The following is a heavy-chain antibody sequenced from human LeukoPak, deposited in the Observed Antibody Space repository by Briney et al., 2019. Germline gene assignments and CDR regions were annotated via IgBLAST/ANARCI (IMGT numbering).Heavy chain of an antibody. Sequence: PGGSLRLSCAASGFTFSSYWMHWVRQAPGKGLVWVSRINSDGSSTGYADSVKGRFTISRDNAKNTLYLQMNSLRAEDTAVYYCARDSIVGATPFDYWGQGTLVTVSS. CDR3: ARDSIVGATPFDY. CDR1: GFTFSSYW. V-gene: IGHV3-74*01. D-gene: IGHD1-26*01. J-gene: IGHJ4*02. CDR2: INSDGSST.